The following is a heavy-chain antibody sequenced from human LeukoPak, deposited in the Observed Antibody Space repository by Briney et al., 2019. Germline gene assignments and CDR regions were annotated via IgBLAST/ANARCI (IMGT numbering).Heavy chain of an antibody. J-gene: IGHJ6*02. Sequence: SVKVSCMASAGTFSSYTISWVRQAPGQGLEWMGRIIPILGIANYAQKFQGRVTITADKSTSTAYMELSSLRSEDTAVYYCARDFWSGYYYYYGMDVWGQGTTVTVSS. D-gene: IGHD3-3*01. V-gene: IGHV1-69*04. CDR3: ARDFWSGYYYYYGMDV. CDR1: AGTFSSYT. CDR2: IIPILGIA.